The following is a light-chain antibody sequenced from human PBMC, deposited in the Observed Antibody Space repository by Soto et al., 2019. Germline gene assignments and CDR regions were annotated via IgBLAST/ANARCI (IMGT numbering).Light chain of an antibody. CDR3: QVWDDNSDHHV. V-gene: IGLV3-21*02. CDR1: NIGGKS. J-gene: IGLJ1*01. Sequence: SYELPQTSSVSVAPGQTARISCGGDNIGGKSVHWYQQKPGQAPVVVVYDDSDRPSGIPERFSGSDSGNTATLTISRVEAGDEADYHCQVWDDNSDHHVFGTGTKSPS. CDR2: DDS.